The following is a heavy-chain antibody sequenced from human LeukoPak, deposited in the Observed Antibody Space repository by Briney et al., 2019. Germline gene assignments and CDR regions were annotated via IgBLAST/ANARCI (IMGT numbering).Heavy chain of an antibody. V-gene: IGHV4-30-4*01. CDR3: TIMVRAVIVSWFDP. D-gene: IGHD3-10*01. J-gene: IGHJ5*02. CDR2: IYYSGST. CDR1: GGSISSGDYY. Sequence: SETLSLTCTVSGGSISSGDYYWSWIRQPPGKGLEWIGYIYYSGSTYYNPSLNSRVTISVDTSKNQFSLKLSSVTAADTAVYYCTIMVRAVIVSWFDPWGQGTLVTVSS.